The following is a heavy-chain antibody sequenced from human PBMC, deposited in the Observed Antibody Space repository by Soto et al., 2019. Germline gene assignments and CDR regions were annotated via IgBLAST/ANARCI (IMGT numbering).Heavy chain of an antibody. Sequence: EVQLVESGGGLVKPGGSLRLSCAASGFTFSNAWMSWVRQAPGKWLEWVGRIKGKTDGGTTDYAAPVKGRFTISRDDSKNTLYLQMNSLKTEDTAVYYCTTDGVAAAGTFDYHYYGMDVWGQGTTVTVSS. CDR3: TTDGVAAAGTFDYHYYGMDV. D-gene: IGHD6-13*01. CDR2: IKGKTDGGTT. CDR1: GFTFSNAW. V-gene: IGHV3-15*01. J-gene: IGHJ6*02.